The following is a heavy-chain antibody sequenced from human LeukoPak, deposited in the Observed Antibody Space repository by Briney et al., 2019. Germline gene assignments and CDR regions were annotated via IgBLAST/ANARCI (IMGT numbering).Heavy chain of an antibody. CDR3: ARVHIRAPTYDFWSGSRYGLDV. J-gene: IGHJ6*02. Sequence: ASVKVSCKGSGYTFTSYGISWVRQAPGQGLEWMGCISADNGNTNYAQKLQGRVTVTADTSRSTAYMELRSLRFDDTAVYYCARVHIRAPTYDFWSGSRYGLDVWGQGTTVTVSS. D-gene: IGHD3-3*01. CDR2: ISADNGNT. V-gene: IGHV1-18*01. CDR1: GYTFTSYG.